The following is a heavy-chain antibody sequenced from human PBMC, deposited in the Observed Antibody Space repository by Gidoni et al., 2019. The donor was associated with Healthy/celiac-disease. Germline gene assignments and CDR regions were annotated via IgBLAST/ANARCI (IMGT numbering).Heavy chain of an antibody. CDR1: GGSISSGGYS. CDR3: ARDGSSRWYSAFDI. V-gene: IGHV4-30-2*01. J-gene: IGHJ3*02. D-gene: IGHD6-13*01. Sequence: QRQLQESGSGLGKPSQTLSLTCAVSGGSISSGGYSWSWLRQPPGKGLEWLGYIYHRGSTYYTPSLKRRVTISVDRSKNQFSLKLSSVPAAATAVYYCARDGSSRWYSAFDIWGQGTMVTVSS. CDR2: IYHRGST.